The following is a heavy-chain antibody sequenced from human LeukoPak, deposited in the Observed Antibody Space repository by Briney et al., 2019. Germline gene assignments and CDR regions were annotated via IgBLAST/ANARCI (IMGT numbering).Heavy chain of an antibody. CDR3: ARDSAAARFFGFLIGDAFDI. J-gene: IGHJ3*02. Sequence: EASVKVSCKASGYTFTSYDINWVRQAPGQGLEWMGWINTNTGNPTYAQGFTGRFVFSLDTSVSTAYLQISSLKAEDTAVYYCARDSAAARFFGFLIGDAFDIWGQGTMVTVSS. CDR1: GYTFTSYD. CDR2: INTNTGNP. V-gene: IGHV7-4-1*02. D-gene: IGHD3-3*01.